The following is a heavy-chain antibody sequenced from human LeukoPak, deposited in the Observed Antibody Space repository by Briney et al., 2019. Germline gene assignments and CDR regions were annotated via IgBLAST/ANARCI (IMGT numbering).Heavy chain of an antibody. Sequence: PGGSLRLSCAASGFTSSDYYMSWIRQAPGKGLEWVSYISSSGSTIYYADSVKGRFTISRDNAKNSLYLQMNSLRAEDTAVYYCATDYYGSSGPRYGMDVWGQGTTVTVSS. D-gene: IGHD3-22*01. CDR3: ATDYYGSSGPRYGMDV. CDR2: ISSSGSTI. V-gene: IGHV3-11*01. CDR1: GFTSSDYY. J-gene: IGHJ6*02.